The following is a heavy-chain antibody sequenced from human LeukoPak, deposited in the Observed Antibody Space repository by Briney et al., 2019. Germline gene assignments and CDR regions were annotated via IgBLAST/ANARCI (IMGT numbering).Heavy chain of an antibody. J-gene: IGHJ4*02. Sequence: SETLSLTCTVSGGSISSNYWSWIRQPPGKGLEWIGYIYYSGRTNYNPSLKSRVTISLDTSKNQVSLKLRSVTAADTAVYYCARRGNFDCWGQGTLVTVSS. CDR3: ARRGNFDC. D-gene: IGHD6-13*01. CDR1: GGSISSNY. V-gene: IGHV4-59*08. CDR2: IYYSGRT.